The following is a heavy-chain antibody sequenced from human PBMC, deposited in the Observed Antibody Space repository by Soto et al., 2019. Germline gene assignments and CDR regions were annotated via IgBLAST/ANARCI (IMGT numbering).Heavy chain of an antibody. CDR3: ARDPPFSGILRGTPLMDV. CDR1: GYSFTTHG. J-gene: IGHJ6*02. Sequence: ASVKVSCKASGYSFTTHGISWVRRAPGHGLEWMGWISAYNGDTHYVQRFQGRLAMTTDTSTSTAYMELRSLTSDDTAVYYCARDPPFSGILRGTPLMDVWGQGTTVTVSS. V-gene: IGHV1-18*04. CDR2: ISAYNGDT. D-gene: IGHD4-17*01.